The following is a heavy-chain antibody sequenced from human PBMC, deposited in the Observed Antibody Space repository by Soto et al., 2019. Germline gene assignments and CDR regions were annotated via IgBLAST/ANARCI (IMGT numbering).Heavy chain of an antibody. Sequence: QVQLVQSGAEVKKPGASVKVSCKSSGYTFTSYDINWVRQATGQGLEWMGWMNPNSGNTGYAQKVQGRVTTTRNTSISTAYIELSSLRSEDTAVYYCARDHIAALFDYWGQGTLVIVSS. D-gene: IGHD6-6*01. CDR1: GYTFTSYD. J-gene: IGHJ4*02. CDR3: ARDHIAALFDY. CDR2: MNPNSGNT. V-gene: IGHV1-8*01.